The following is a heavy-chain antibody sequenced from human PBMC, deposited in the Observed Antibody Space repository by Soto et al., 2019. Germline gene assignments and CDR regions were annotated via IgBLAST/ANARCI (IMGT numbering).Heavy chain of an antibody. V-gene: IGHV1-69*13. J-gene: IGHJ3*02. CDR1: GGTFSSYA. Sequence: SVKVSCKASGGTFSSYAISWVRQAPGQGLEWMGGIIPIFGTANYAQKFQGRVTITADESTSAAYMELSSLRSEDTAVYYCARATLIAARPIGEAFDIWGQGTMVTVSS. CDR3: ARATLIAARPIGEAFDI. D-gene: IGHD6-6*01. CDR2: IIPIFGTA.